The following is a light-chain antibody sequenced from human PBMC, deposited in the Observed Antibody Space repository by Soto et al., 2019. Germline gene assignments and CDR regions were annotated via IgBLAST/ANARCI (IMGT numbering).Light chain of an antibody. CDR3: QQYGSSGT. Sequence: ETMFTQSLRTLTLSPGERATHSCRASQSVSNAYLAWYQQKPGQAPRLLIYGASHRATGSPDRFSGSGSGTDFTLTTSSLEPEDFAVYSCQQYGSSGTFGSGTTVVIK. J-gene: IGKJ3*01. V-gene: IGKV3-20*01. CDR1: QSVSNAY. CDR2: GAS.